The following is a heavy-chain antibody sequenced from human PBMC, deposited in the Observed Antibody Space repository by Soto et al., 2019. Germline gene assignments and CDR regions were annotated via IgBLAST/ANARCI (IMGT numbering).Heavy chain of an antibody. CDR3: ARGISDVVVVAALLGGKRGAFDI. Sequence: QVQLVQSGAEVKKPGASVKVSCKASGYTFTSYYMHWVRQAPGQGLEWMGIINPSGGSTSYAQKFQGRVTMTRDTSTSTVYMELSSLRSEDTAVYYCARGISDVVVVAALLGGKRGAFDIWGQGTMVTVSS. CDR2: INPSGGST. D-gene: IGHD2-15*01. J-gene: IGHJ3*02. CDR1: GYTFTSYY. V-gene: IGHV1-46*01.